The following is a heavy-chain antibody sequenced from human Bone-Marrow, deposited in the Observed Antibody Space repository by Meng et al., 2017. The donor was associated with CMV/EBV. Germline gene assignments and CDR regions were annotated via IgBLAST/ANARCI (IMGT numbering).Heavy chain of an antibody. J-gene: IGHJ4*02. Sequence: YCMRWVRQAPCKRLQWVAVIWYDGSKKYYADSVKGRFTISRDNSKNTLYLQMNSLRAEDTAVYYCAKDAVNRDEDIVVVPAAMLDYWGQGTLVTVSS. CDR2: IWYDGSKK. V-gene: IGHV3-33*06. CDR3: AKDAVNRDEDIVVVPAAMLDY. CDR1: YC. D-gene: IGHD2-2*01.